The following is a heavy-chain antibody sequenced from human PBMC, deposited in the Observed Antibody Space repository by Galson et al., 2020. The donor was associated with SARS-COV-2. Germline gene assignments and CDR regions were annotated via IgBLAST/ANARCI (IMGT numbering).Heavy chain of an antibody. Sequence: SETLSLTCTVPGGSISSSYWNWIRQAPGKGLEYIGYVHESGSTNYSPSLKSRVTISVDSSKNQFSLKVKSVTAADTAVYYCARRLQYYRGMDVWGQGTTVSVSS. J-gene: IGHJ6*02. V-gene: IGHV4-59*08. CDR3: ARRLQYYRGMDV. CDR2: VHESGST. CDR1: GGSISSSY.